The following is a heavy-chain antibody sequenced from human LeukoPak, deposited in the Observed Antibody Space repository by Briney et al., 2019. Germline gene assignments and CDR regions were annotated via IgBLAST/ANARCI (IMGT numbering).Heavy chain of an antibody. J-gene: IGHJ4*02. CDR1: GFTFSSYG. Sequence: GGSLRLSCAASGFTFSSYGMHWVRQAPGKGLEWVAVIWYDGSNKYYADSVKGRFTTSRDNSKNTLYLQMNSLRAEDTAVYYCARGGRYIAVTPTSWGQGTLVTVSS. D-gene: IGHD6-19*01. CDR2: IWYDGSNK. CDR3: ARGGRYIAVTPTS. V-gene: IGHV3-33*01.